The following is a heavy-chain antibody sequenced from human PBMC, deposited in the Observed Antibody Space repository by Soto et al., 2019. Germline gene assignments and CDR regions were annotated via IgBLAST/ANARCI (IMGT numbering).Heavy chain of an antibody. CDR2: IYYSGST. CDR3: ARNYYDMLTANRPYYYYYYMDV. J-gene: IGHJ6*03. D-gene: IGHD3-9*01. V-gene: IGHV4-59*08. Sequence: QVQLQESGPGLVKPSETLSLTCTGSGGSISSYYWRWIRQPPGKGLAWIGYIYYSGSTNYNPSLKSRVTISVDTSKNQFSLTLCSATAAGTAVYYCARNYYDMLTANRPYYYYYYMDVWGKGTTVTVSS. CDR1: GGSISSYY.